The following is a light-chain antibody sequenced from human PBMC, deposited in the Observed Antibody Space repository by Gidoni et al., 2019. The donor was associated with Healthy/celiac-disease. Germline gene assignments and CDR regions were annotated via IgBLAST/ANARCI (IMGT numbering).Light chain of an antibody. J-gene: IGKJ5*01. V-gene: IGKV3-11*01. CDR2: DAS. Sequence: EIVLTQSPTTLSLSPGERAPLSCRASQSVSSYLAWYQQKPGQPPRLLIYDASNRATGIPARFSGSGYGTDFTLTISSLEPEDFAVYYCQQRSNWPPNTFGQGTRLEIK. CDR1: QSVSSY. CDR3: QQRSNWPPNT.